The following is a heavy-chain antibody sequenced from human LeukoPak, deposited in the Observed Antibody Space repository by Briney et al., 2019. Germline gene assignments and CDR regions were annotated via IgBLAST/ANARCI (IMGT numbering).Heavy chain of an antibody. CDR2: IYYSGST. D-gene: IGHD3-9*01. CDR1: GGSISSSSYY. CDR3: ASFAWYNYYYYMDV. Sequence: PSETLSLTCTVSGGSISSSSYYWGWIRQPPGKGLEWIGSIYYSGSTYYNPSLKSRVTISVDTSKNQFSLKLSSVTAADTAVYYCASFAWYNYYYYMDVWGKGTTVTVSS. V-gene: IGHV4-39*01. J-gene: IGHJ6*03.